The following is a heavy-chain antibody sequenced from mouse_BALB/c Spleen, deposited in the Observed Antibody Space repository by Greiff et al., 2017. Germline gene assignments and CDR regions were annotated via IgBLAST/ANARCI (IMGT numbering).Heavy chain of an antibody. V-gene: IGHV1-31*01. J-gene: IGHJ2*01. Sequence: EVQLVESGPELVKPGASVKISCKASGYSFTGYYMHWVKQSHVKSLEWIGRINPYNGATSYNQNFKDKASLTVDKSSSTAYMELHSLTSEDSAVYYCAREGGCEVSFFDYWGQGTTLTVSS. CDR3: AREGGCEVSFFDY. CDR2: INPYNGAT. CDR1: GYSFTGYY.